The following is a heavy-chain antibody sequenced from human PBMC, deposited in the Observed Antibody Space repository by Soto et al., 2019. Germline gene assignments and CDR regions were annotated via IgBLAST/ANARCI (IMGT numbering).Heavy chain of an antibody. CDR3: ARSPTYYDILTGYWTAYYFDY. D-gene: IGHD3-9*01. Sequence: PSETLSLTCTVSGGSISSYYWSWIRQPPGKGLEWIGYIYYSGSTNYNPSLKSRVTISVDTSKNQFSLKLSSVTAADTAVYYCARSPTYYDILTGYWTAYYFDYWGQGTLVTVSS. V-gene: IGHV4-59*08. CDR2: IYYSGST. CDR1: GGSISSYY. J-gene: IGHJ4*02.